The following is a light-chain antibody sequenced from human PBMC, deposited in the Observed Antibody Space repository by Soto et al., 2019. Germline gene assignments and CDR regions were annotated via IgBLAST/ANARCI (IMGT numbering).Light chain of an antibody. J-gene: IGKJ3*01. CDR1: QSVSSSY. CDR3: QQYGSSPFT. Sequence: EIVLTQSPGTLSLSPGERATLSCRASQSVSSSYLAWYQQKPGQSPRLLIYGASSRATGIPDRFSGSGSGTDFTLTISRLEPEDFAVYYYQQYGSSPFTFGPGTNVDIK. CDR2: GAS. V-gene: IGKV3-20*01.